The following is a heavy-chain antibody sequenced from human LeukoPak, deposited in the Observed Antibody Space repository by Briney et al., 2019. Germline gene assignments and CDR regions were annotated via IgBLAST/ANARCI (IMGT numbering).Heavy chain of an antibody. D-gene: IGHD3-10*01. Sequence: SETLSLTCTVSGGSISSSSYYWGWIRQPPGKGLEWIGSIYYSGGTYYSPSLKSRVTISVDTSKNQFSLKLSSVTAADTAVYYCARGYYGSGSYFIYYYYGMDVWGQGTTVTVSS. CDR1: GGSISSSSYY. V-gene: IGHV4-39*01. CDR2: IYYSGGT. CDR3: ARGYYGSGSYFIYYYYGMDV. J-gene: IGHJ6*02.